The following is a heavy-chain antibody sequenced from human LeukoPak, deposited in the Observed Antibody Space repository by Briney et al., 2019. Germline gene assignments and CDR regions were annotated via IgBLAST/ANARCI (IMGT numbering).Heavy chain of an antibody. V-gene: IGHV3-23*01. CDR3: AKDRNYYDVINAFDI. D-gene: IGHD3-22*01. CDR1: GFTFSSYA. CDR2: ISGSGGST. Sequence: PGGSLRLSCAASGFTFSSYAMSWVRQAPGKGLEWVSAISGSGGSTYYADPVKGRFTISRDNSKNTLYLQMNSLRAEDTAVYYCAKDRNYYDVINAFDIWGQGTMVTVSS. J-gene: IGHJ3*02.